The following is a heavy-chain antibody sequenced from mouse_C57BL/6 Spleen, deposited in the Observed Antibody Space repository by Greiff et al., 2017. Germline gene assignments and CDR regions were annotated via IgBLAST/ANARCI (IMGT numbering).Heavy chain of an antibody. CDR3: TRVSFYSPAFDY. CDR2: ISSGGDYI. D-gene: IGHD2-12*01. Sequence: EVKLMESGEGLVKPGGSLKLSCAASGFTFSSYAMSWVRQTPEKRLEWVAYISSGGDYIYYADTVKGRFTISRDNARNTLYLQMSSLKSEDTAMYYCTRVSFYSPAFDYWGQGTTLTVSS. CDR1: GFTFSSYA. V-gene: IGHV5-9-1*02. J-gene: IGHJ2*01.